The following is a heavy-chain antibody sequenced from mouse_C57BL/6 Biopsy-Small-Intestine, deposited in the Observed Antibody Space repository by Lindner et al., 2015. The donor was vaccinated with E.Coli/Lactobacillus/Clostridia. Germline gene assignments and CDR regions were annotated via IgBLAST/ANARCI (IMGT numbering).Heavy chain of an antibody. Sequence: VQLQESGPELVKPGASVKISCKASGYAFSSSWMNWVKQRPGKGLEWIGRIYPEDGDTNYNGKFKGKAILTADKSSSTAYMQLSSLTSEDSAVYFCSRGTGYWFAYWGQGTLVTVSA. CDR1: GYAFSSSW. CDR3: SRGTGYWFAY. J-gene: IGHJ3*01. D-gene: IGHD3-2*02. CDR2: IYPEDGDT. V-gene: IGHV1-82*01.